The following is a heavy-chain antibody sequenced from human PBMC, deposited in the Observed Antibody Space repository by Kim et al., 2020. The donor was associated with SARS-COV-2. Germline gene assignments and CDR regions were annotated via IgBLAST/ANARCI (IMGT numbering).Heavy chain of an antibody. CDR3: ARRGLVWGAFDI. V-gene: IGHV5-51*01. D-gene: IGHD3-16*01. J-gene: IGHJ3*02. Sequence: RYSPPFQGQVTISADKSISTAYLQWSSLKASDTAMYYCARRGLVWGAFDIWGQGTMVTVSS.